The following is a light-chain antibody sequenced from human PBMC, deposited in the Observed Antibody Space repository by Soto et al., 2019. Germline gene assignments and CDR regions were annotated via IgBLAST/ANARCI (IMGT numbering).Light chain of an antibody. J-gene: IGLJ1*01. CDR1: SSDVGGYKY. V-gene: IGLV2-14*01. CDR2: DVT. CDR3: SSYTSTSTL. Sequence: QSALTQPASVSGSPGQSITISCTGTSSDVGGYKYVSWYQLHPVTAPKLVIYDVTNRPSGVSNRFSGSKSGNTASLTISGLQAEDEADYFCSSYTSTSTLFGTGTQLTVL.